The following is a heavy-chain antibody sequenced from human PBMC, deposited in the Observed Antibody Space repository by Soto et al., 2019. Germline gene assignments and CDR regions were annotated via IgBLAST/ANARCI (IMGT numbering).Heavy chain of an antibody. CDR1: GYTVTVYY. V-gene: IGHV1-2*02. CDR2: INPNSGGT. CDR3: ARLGYSSGGTDAY. J-gene: IGHJ4*01. D-gene: IGHD6-19*01. Sequence: CCTASGYTVTVYYIHWVRQAPGQGLEWMGWINPNSGGTNYAQNFQGRVTMTRDTSISTAYMEPSRLRSDDTDVYYCARLGYSSGGTDAYWGHGIPATVSS.